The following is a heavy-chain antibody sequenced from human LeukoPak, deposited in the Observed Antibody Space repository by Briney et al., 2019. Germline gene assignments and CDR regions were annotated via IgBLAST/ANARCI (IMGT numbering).Heavy chain of an antibody. D-gene: IGHD4-23*01. CDR3: ARVGGDNSFKY. J-gene: IGHJ4*02. CDR1: GFTFSSYW. V-gene: IGHV3-74*01. CDR2: INSDGIIT. Sequence: GGSLRLSCAASGFTFSSYWMYWVRQTPGKGLVWVSRINSDGIITSYADSVKGRFTVSRDNAKNTLYLQMNSLRAEDTAVYYCARVGGDNSFKYWGQETLVTVSS.